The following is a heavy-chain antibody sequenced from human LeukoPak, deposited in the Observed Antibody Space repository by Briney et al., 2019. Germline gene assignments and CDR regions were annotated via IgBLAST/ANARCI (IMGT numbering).Heavy chain of an antibody. Sequence: PSGTLSLTCAVSGVSISSNLWWTWVRQPPGQGLEWIAEIHHSGSINYNPSLTSRVTISLDTSRNQFSLKLNSVTAADTAVYYCAKSNGYGLVDIWGQGTMVTVSS. CDR3: AKSNGYGLVDI. CDR2: IHHSGSI. D-gene: IGHD3-10*01. V-gene: IGHV4-4*02. J-gene: IGHJ3*02. CDR1: GVSISSNLW.